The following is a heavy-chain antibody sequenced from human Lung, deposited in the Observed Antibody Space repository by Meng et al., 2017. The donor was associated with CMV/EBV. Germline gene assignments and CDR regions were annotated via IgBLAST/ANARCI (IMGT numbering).Heavy chain of an antibody. D-gene: IGHD6-13*01. Sequence: KGSGYTFGHYGVSWVRPAPGQGLEWVGWISAYNGNTQYAQKLRGRVTMTTDTATNTAYMEVRSLRSDDTAVYYCARDVPASGALMLDYWGQGSLVTVSS. V-gene: IGHV1-18*01. CDR3: ARDVPASGALMLDY. CDR2: ISAYNGNT. CDR1: GYTFGHYG. J-gene: IGHJ4*02.